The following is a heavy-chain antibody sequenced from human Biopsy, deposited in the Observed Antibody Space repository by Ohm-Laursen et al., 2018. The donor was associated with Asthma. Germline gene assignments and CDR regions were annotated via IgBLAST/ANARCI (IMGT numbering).Heavy chain of an antibody. V-gene: IGHV4-30-4*01. Sequence: TLSLTCTVSGGSISSGAYYWSWVRQPPGKGLEWIGYIYYIGSTYYNPSLKSRVAISLDTSKKQFSLKLSSVTAADSAVYFCARRGGVRRYFDYWGQGTLVTVSS. D-gene: IGHD3-16*01. CDR2: IYYIGST. J-gene: IGHJ4*02. CDR3: ARRGGVRRYFDY. CDR1: GGSISSGAYY.